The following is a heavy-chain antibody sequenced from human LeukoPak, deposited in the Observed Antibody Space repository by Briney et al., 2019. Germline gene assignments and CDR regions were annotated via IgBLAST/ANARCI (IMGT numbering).Heavy chain of an antibody. CDR1: SGSISSNY. J-gene: IGHJ5*02. CDR2: IYSSGST. D-gene: IGHD6-25*01. CDR3: ARDFGSGYNWFDP. V-gene: IGHV4-59*01. Sequence: SETLSLTCTVSSGSISSNYWSWIRQPPGKGLEWIGYIYSSGSTNYNPSLKSRVAISVDTSKNQLSLKLSSATAADTAVYYCARDFGSGYNWFDPWGQGTPVTVSS.